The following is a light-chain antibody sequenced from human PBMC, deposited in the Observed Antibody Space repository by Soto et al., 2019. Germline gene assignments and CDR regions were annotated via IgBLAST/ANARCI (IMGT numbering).Light chain of an antibody. V-gene: IGLV1-40*01. CDR2: GNH. J-gene: IGLJ3*02. Sequence: QAVVTQPPSVSGAPGQRVTIPCTGSSSNIGAGYDVHWCQQLPGAAPKLLNSGNHNRPSGVPDRFSASKSGTSASLAITGLQAEDEADYSCQSYDTSLRGVVFGGGTKLTVL. CDR3: QSYDTSLRGVV. CDR1: SSNIGAGYD.